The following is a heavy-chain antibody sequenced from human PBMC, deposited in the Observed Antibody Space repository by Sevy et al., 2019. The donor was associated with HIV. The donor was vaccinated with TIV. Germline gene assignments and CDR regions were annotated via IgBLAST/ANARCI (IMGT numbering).Heavy chain of an antibody. V-gene: IGHV1-2*02. CDR2: INPNSGGT. D-gene: IGHD2-2*01. CDR3: ARVNYQLLRGMDV. J-gene: IGHJ6*02. Sequence: ASVKVSCKASGYTFTGYYMHWVRQAPGQGLEWMGWINPNSGGTNYSQKFQGRVTMTRETSISTAYMELSRLRSDDTAVYYCARVNYQLLRGMDVWGQGTTVTVSS. CDR1: GYTFTGYY.